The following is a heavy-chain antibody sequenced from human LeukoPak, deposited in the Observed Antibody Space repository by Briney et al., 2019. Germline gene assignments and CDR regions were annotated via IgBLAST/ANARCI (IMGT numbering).Heavy chain of an antibody. CDR3: ARDQGRAVSYSSGWYLAYYGMDV. D-gene: IGHD6-19*01. CDR2: IIPILGIA. J-gene: IGHJ6*02. V-gene: IGHV1-69*04. Sequence: VASVKVSCKASGGTFSSYAISWVRQAPGQGLEWMGRIIPILGIANYAQKFQGRVTITADKSTSTAYMELSSLRSEDTAVYYCARDQGRAVSYSSGWYLAYYGMDVWGQGTTVTVSS. CDR1: GGTFSSYA.